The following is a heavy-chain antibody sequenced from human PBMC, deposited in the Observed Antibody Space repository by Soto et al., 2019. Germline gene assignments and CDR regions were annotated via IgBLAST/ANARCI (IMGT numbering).Heavy chain of an antibody. Sequence: GESLKISCKGSGYSFTSYWIGWVRQMPGKGLEWMGIIYPGDSDTRYSPSFQGQVTISADKSISTAYLQWSSLKASDTAMYYCARLGEITIFGVVTERQYYGMEVWGQGTTVTVSS. D-gene: IGHD3-3*01. J-gene: IGHJ6*02. V-gene: IGHV5-51*01. CDR2: IYPGDSDT. CDR1: GYSFTSYW. CDR3: ARLGEITIFGVVTERQYYGMEV.